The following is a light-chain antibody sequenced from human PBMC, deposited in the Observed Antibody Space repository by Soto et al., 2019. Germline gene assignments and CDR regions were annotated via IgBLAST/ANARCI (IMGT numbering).Light chain of an antibody. V-gene: IGKV3-20*01. J-gene: IGKJ1*01. CDR2: GAS. CDR3: QQYGTPPQT. Sequence: EIVLTESPGTQSLSPGERATLSCRASQSVSNNYLAWYQQKPGQGPRLLIYGASSRATGIPDRFSGSGSGTDFTLTISRLEPEDFAVYYCQQYGTPPQTFGQGTKVDIK. CDR1: QSVSNNY.